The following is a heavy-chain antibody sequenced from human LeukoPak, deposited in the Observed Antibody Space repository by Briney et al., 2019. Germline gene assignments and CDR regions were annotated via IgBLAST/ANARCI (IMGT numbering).Heavy chain of an antibody. CDR2: IRYDGSNK. Sequence: GGSLRLSCAASGFTFSSYDMHWVRQAPGKGLEWVAFIRYDGSNKYYADSVKGRFTISRDNSKNTLYLQMNSLRAEDTAVYYCAKDYARSSYYYYYYYMDVWGKGTTVTVSS. CDR3: AKDYARSSYYYYYYYMDV. J-gene: IGHJ6*03. V-gene: IGHV3-30*02. D-gene: IGHD6-6*01. CDR1: GFTFSSYD.